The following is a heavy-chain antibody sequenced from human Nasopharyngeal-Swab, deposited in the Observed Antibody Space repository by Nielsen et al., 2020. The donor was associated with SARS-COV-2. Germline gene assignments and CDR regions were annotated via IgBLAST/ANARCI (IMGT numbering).Heavy chain of an antibody. J-gene: IGHJ4*02. D-gene: IGHD6-13*01. CDR2: IYWDDDK. CDR3: AHSSSTAYYFDY. V-gene: IGHV2-5*02. CDR1: GFSLSTSGVG. Sequence: SGPTLVKPTQTLTLTCTFSGFSLSTSGVGVGWIRQPPGKALEWLALIYWDDDKRYSPSLKSRLTTTKDTSKTQVVLTMTNMDPVDTATYYCAHSSSTAYYFDYWGQGTLVTVSS.